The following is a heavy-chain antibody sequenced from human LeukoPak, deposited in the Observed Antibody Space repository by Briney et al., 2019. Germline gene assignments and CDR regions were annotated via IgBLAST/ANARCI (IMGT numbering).Heavy chain of an antibody. CDR1: GYTFTGYY. CDR3: ARGITMVRGVKEEDY. J-gene: IGHJ4*02. Sequence: ASVKVSCKASGYTFTGYYMHWVRQAPGQGLEWMGWINPNSGGTNYAQKFQGRVTMTRDTSISTAYMELSRLRSDDTAVYYCARGITMVRGVKEEDYWGQGTLVTVSS. CDR2: INPNSGGT. D-gene: IGHD3-10*01. V-gene: IGHV1-2*02.